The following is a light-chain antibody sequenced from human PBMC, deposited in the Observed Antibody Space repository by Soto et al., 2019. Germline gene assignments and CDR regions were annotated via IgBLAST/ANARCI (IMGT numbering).Light chain of an antibody. V-gene: IGKV1-12*01. CDR1: QDISTW. J-gene: IGKJ4*01. Sequence: IQMTQSPSSVSASVGDRVTITCRASQDISTWLAWFQQKPGEAPRLLIYTASSLHSGVPSRFSVSGSGTDFTLTISSLQPEDFATYYCQQGNSFPLTFGGGTKVEIK. CDR3: QQGNSFPLT. CDR2: TAS.